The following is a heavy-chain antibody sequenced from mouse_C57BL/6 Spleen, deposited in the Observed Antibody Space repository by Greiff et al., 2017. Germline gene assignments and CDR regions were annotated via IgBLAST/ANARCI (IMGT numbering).Heavy chain of an antibody. Sequence: EVMLVESGAELVRPGASVKLSCTASGFNIKDYYMHWVKQRPEQGLEWIGRIDPEDGDTEYAPKFQGKATMTADPSSNTAYLQLSRLTSEDTAVYYCTTPPHYYGSSYGVYFDYWGQGTTLTVSS. CDR1: GFNIKDYY. V-gene: IGHV14-1*01. CDR3: TTPPHYYGSSYGVYFDY. J-gene: IGHJ2*01. CDR2: IDPEDGDT. D-gene: IGHD1-1*01.